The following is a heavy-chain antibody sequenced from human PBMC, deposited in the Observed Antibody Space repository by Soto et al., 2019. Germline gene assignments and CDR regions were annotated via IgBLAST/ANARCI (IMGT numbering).Heavy chain of an antibody. J-gene: IGHJ5*02. V-gene: IGHV1-2*04. CDR1: GYTFTGYY. CDR3: ARGVALTGDKNWFDP. CDR2: INPNSGGT. Sequence: QVQLVQSGAEVKKPGASVKVSCKASGYTFTGYYMHCVRQAPGQGLEWMGWINPNSGGTNYAQKFQGWVTMTRDTSISTAYMELSRLRSDDTAVYYCARGVALTGDKNWFDPWGQGTLVTVSS. D-gene: IGHD3-9*01.